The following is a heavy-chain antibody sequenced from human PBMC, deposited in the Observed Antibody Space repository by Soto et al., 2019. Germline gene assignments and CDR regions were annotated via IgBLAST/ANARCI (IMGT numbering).Heavy chain of an antibody. V-gene: IGHV1-69*05. CDR1: GGTFSSYA. Sequence: SVKVSCKASGGTFSSYAISWVRQAPGQGLEWMGGIIPIFGTANYSQKFQGRVTITRDTSASTAYMELSSLRSGDTAVYYCAMESSRYYDFWSGTNWFDPWGQGTLVTVSS. D-gene: IGHD3-3*01. CDR2: IIPIFGTA. J-gene: IGHJ5*02. CDR3: AMESSRYYDFWSGTNWFDP.